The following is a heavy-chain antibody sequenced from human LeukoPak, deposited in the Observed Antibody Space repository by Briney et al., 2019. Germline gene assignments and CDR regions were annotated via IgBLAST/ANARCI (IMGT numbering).Heavy chain of an antibody. V-gene: IGHV1-69*13. J-gene: IGHJ6*04. CDR1: GGTFSSHP. Sequence: SVKVSCKASGGTFSSHPTSWVRQAPGQGLEWVGGIIPIFGTAHYAQRFQGRVTITADESTSTAYMELSSLKSEDTAIYYCARERSGYGYYYGMGVWGKGTTVTVSS. CDR3: ARERSGYGYYYGMGV. D-gene: IGHD5-12*01. CDR2: IIPIFGTA.